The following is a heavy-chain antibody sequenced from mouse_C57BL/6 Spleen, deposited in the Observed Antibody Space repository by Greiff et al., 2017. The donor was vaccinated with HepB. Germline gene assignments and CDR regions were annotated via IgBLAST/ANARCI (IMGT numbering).Heavy chain of an antibody. CDR2: IDPSDSYT. Sequence: QVQLQQPGAELVKPGASVKLSCKASGYTFTSYWMQWVKQRPGQGLEWIGEIDPSDSYTNYNQKFKGKATLTVDTSSSTAYMQLSSLTSEDSAVYYCARDDYDRGSGSYFDYWGQGTTLTVSS. CDR1: GYTFTSYW. D-gene: IGHD2-4*01. CDR3: ARDDYDRGSGSYFDY. V-gene: IGHV1-50*01. J-gene: IGHJ2*01.